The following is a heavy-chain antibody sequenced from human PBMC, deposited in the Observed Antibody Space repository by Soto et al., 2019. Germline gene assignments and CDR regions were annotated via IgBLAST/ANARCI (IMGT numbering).Heavy chain of an antibody. D-gene: IGHD4-17*01. CDR1: GYSFTSYW. J-gene: IGHJ4*02. CDR2: IYPGDSDT. CDR3: ARFLDYGGNSGSFDY. Sequence: GESLKISCKGSGYSFTSYWIGWVRQMPGKGLEWMGIIYPGDSDTRYSPSFQGQVTISADKSISTAYLQWSSLKASDTAMYYCARFLDYGGNSGSFDYCSQGTLVTVSS. V-gene: IGHV5-51*01.